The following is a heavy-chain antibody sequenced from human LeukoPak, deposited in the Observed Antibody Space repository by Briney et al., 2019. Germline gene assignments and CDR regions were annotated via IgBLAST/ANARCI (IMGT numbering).Heavy chain of an antibody. CDR1: GFTFSSYA. CDR2: ISGSGGST. J-gene: IGHJ6*02. Sequence: GGSLRLSCAASGFTFSSYAMSWVRQAPGKGLEWVPAISGSGGSTYYADSVKGRFTISRDNSKNTLYLQMNSLRAEDTAVYYCAKRGIGRSNYYYYYGMDVWGQGTTVTVSS. CDR3: AKRGIGRSNYYYYYGMDV. D-gene: IGHD6-13*01. V-gene: IGHV3-23*01.